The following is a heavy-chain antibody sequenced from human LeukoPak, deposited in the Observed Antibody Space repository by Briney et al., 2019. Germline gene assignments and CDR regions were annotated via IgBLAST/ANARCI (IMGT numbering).Heavy chain of an antibody. Sequence: GGSLRLSCAASGFTFSSYTMHWIRQAPGKGLEWVSSISGSNSYIFYADSVKGRFTVSRDNAKDSLYLQMNSLRAEDTAVYFCARGNAHAFDIWGQGTMVTVSS. J-gene: IGHJ3*02. CDR2: ISGSNSYI. D-gene: IGHD1-1*01. V-gene: IGHV3-21*01. CDR1: GFTFSSYT. CDR3: ARGNAHAFDI.